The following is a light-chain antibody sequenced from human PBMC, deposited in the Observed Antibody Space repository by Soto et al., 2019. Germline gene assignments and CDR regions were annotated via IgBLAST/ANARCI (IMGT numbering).Light chain of an antibody. CDR1: QSVSTN. CDR3: QQHNNWHMYT. J-gene: IGKJ2*01. Sequence: EIVLTQSPATLSVSPGERATLSCRASQSVSTNLAWYQQKPGQAPRLLINGASTRATGIPARFSGSGSGTEFTLTISSLQSEDFAVYYCQQHNNWHMYTFGQGTKLEIK. V-gene: IGKV3-15*01. CDR2: GAS.